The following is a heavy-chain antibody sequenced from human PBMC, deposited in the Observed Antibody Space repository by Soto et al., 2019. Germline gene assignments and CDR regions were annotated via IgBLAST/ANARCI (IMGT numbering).Heavy chain of an antibody. CDR3: ARHGRYSSGWYWNYFDY. CDR2: IYYSGST. CDR1: GGSISSYY. Sequence: PSETLSLTCTVSGGSISSYYWSWIRQPPGKGLEWIGYIYYSGSTNYNPSLKSRVTISVDTSKNQFSLKLSSVTAADTAVYYCARHGRYSSGWYWNYFDYWGQGTLVTVSS. J-gene: IGHJ4*02. D-gene: IGHD6-19*01. V-gene: IGHV4-59*08.